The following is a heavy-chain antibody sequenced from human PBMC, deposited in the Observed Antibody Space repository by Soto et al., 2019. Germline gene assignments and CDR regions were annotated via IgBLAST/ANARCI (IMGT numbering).Heavy chain of an antibody. J-gene: IGHJ5*02. CDR2: ISYYTANP. Sequence: DSVKVSCKASGYTFTSYGISWVRQATGQGLEWMGWISYYTANPYYAQKLPGRVTMTTDTPTSTAYMERGSLRSDDAAVYYCARGGHSIPTSNWFAPRAPGTLVTVSS. V-gene: IGHV1-18*04. D-gene: IGHD6-13*01. CDR3: ARGGHSIPTSNWFAP. CDR1: GYTFTSYG.